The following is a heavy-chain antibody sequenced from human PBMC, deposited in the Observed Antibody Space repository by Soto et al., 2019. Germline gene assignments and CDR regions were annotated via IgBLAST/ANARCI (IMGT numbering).Heavy chain of an antibody. Sequence: QVQLQESGPGMVKPAGTLSLTCNISAGSTRSNNWWNWVRQAPGKGLEWIGEIHYSGNTNYNPSLKSRVTLSLDKSRTQFSLKLRSVTAADTAVYFCAKSRTTVNFDYFYYHGLDVWGQGTTVTVSS. CDR2: IHYSGNT. CDR1: AGSTRSNNW. J-gene: IGHJ6*02. D-gene: IGHD4-4*01. V-gene: IGHV4-4*01. CDR3: AKSRTTVNFDYFYYHGLDV.